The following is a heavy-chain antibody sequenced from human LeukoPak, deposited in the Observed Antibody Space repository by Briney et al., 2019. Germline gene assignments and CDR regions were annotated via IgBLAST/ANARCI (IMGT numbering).Heavy chain of an antibody. CDR1: GYTFTGYY. J-gene: IGHJ4*02. CDR3: ARDYYDSSGYYQRAFDY. CDR2: INPNSGGT. D-gene: IGHD3-22*01. Sequence: ASVKVSCKASGYTFTGYYMHWVRQAPGQGLEWIGWINPNSGGTNYAQKFQGRVTMTRDTSISTAYMELSRLRSDDTAVYYCARDYYDSSGYYQRAFDYWGQGTLVTVSS. V-gene: IGHV1-2*02.